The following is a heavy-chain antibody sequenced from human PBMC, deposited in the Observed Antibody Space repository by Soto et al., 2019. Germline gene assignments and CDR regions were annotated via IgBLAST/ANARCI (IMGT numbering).Heavy chain of an antibody. CDR3: ARCGSSSRDYYYYYGMDV. D-gene: IGHD6-6*01. V-gene: IGHV4-59*01. CDR2: IYYSGST. CDR1: GGSISSYY. J-gene: IGHJ6*02. Sequence: SETLSLTCTVSGGSISSYYWSWIRQPPGKGLEWIGYIYYSGSTNYNPSLKSRVTISVDTSKNQFSLKLSSVTAADTAVYYCARCGSSSRDYYYYYGMDVWGQGTTVTVSS.